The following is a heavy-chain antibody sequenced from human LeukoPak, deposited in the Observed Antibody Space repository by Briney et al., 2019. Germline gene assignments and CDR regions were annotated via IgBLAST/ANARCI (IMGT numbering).Heavy chain of an antibody. CDR1: GGSTSSTTYY. V-gene: IGHV4-39*07. CDR3: ARGRSSSGWYGPFDY. Sequence: SETLSLTCTVSGGSTSSTTYYWGWIRQPPGKGLEWIGSIYHSGSTYYNPSLKSRVTISVDMSKNQFSLKLSSVTAADTAVYYCARGRSSSGWYGPFDYWGQGTLVTVSS. D-gene: IGHD6-19*01. J-gene: IGHJ4*02. CDR2: IYHSGST.